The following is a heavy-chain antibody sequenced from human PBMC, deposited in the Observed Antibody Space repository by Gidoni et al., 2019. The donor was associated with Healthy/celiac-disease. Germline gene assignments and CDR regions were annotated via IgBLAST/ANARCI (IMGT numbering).Heavy chain of an antibody. J-gene: IGHJ4*02. CDR3: AKDRDTAYFDY. Sequence: QVQLVESGGGVVQPGRSLRLSCAASGFTFSSYGMHWVRQAPGKGLEWVAVISHDGSNKYYADSVKGRFTISRDNSKNTLYLQMNSLRAEDTAVYYCAKDRDTAYFDYWGQGTLVTVSS. V-gene: IGHV3-30*18. CDR1: GFTFSSYG. CDR2: ISHDGSNK.